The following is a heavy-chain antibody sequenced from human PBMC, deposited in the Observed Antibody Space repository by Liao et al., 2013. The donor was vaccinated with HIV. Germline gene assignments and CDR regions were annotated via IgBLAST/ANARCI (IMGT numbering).Heavy chain of an antibody. V-gene: IGHV4-61*10. CDR3: ARVRSNGDDAFVY. J-gene: IGHJ3*02. CDR1: DGSITSGSFY. D-gene: IGHD4-17*01. CDR2: IFYSGST. Sequence: QVQLQESGPGLVMPSQTLSLTCTVSDGSITSGSFYWSWIRQPAGKGLEWIGYIFYSGSTNYNPSLQESSHHISRHVQEPSSPSKLSSVTAADTAVYYCARVRSNGDDAFVYLGPRDNGHRLF.